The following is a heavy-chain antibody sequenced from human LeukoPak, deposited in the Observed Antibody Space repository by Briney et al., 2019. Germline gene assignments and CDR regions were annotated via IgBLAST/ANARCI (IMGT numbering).Heavy chain of an antibody. CDR1: GGIFISYA. D-gene: IGHD2/OR15-2a*01. Sequence: GASVKVSCKASGGIFISYAISWVRQAPGQGLEWMGGIIPIFGTANYAQKFRGRVTITADESTSTAYMELSSLRSEDTAVYYCARQVQCGSLSPCNWFDPWGQGTLVTVSS. V-gene: IGHV1-69*13. CDR2: IIPIFGTA. J-gene: IGHJ5*02. CDR3: ARQVQCGSLSPCNWFDP.